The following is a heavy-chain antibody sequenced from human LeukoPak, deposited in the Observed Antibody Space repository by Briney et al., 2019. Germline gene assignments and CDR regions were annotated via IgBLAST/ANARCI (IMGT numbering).Heavy chain of an antibody. CDR1: GYTFTGYY. J-gene: IGHJ6*02. D-gene: IGHD6-19*01. Sequence: GASVKVSCKASGYTFTGYYMHWVRQAPGQGLEWMGWINPNSGGTNYAQKFQGRVTMTRDTSISTAYMELSRLRSDDTAVYYCARDHQWLPPNPSYVWGQGTTVTVSS. CDR2: INPNSGGT. V-gene: IGHV1-2*02. CDR3: ARDHQWLPPNPSYV.